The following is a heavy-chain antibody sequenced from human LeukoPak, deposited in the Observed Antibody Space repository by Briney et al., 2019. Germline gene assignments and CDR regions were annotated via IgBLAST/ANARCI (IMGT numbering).Heavy chain of an antibody. CDR3: ARAPTSVESFEN. V-gene: IGHV3-21*01. D-gene: IGHD3-3*01. CDR2: ISSSSSYI. J-gene: IGHJ4*02. CDR1: GFTFSSYS. Sequence: GGSLRLSCAASGFTFSSYSMNWVRQAPGKGLEWVSSISSSSSYIYYADSVKGRFTISRDNAKNSLYLQMNSLRAEDTAVYYCARAPTSVESFENWGPGTLVTVSS.